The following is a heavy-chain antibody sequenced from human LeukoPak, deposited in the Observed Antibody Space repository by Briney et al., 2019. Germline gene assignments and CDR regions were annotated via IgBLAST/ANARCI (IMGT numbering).Heavy chain of an antibody. CDR2: ISAYNGNT. J-gene: IGHJ4*02. Sequence: ASVKVSCKASGYTFASYGISWARQAPGQGLEWMGWISAYNGNTNYAQKLQGRVTMTTDTSTSTAYMELRSLRSDDTAVYYCARDTEPGIAVAGTSYWGQGTLVTVSS. D-gene: IGHD6-19*01. CDR3: ARDTEPGIAVAGTSY. V-gene: IGHV1-18*01. CDR1: GYTFASYG.